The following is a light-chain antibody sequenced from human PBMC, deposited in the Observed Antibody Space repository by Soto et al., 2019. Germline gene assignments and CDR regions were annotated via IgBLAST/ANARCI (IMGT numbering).Light chain of an antibody. CDR3: QQYGSSQWT. V-gene: IGKV3-20*01. Sequence: EIVLTQSPGTLSLSPGERATLSCRASQSVSSSYLAWYQQKPGQAPRLLIYGASSRATGIPDRFSGSGSGTDFTLTISRLEPEDFAVYYRQQYGSSQWTFGQEPKVDIK. CDR1: QSVSSSY. J-gene: IGKJ1*01. CDR2: GAS.